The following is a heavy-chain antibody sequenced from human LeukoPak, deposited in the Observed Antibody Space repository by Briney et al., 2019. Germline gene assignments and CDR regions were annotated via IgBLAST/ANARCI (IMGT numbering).Heavy chain of an antibody. D-gene: IGHD6-13*01. J-gene: IGHJ6*02. CDR2: INPNSGGT. Sequence: GASVKVSCKASGYTFTGYYMHWVRQAPGQGLEWMGWINPNSGGTNYAQKFQGRVTMTRDTSISTAYMELSRLRSDDTAVYYCASIAAAGPTTLNYYYCYGMDVWGQGTTVTVSS. CDR1: GYTFTGYY. CDR3: ASIAAAGPTTLNYYYCYGMDV. V-gene: IGHV1-2*02.